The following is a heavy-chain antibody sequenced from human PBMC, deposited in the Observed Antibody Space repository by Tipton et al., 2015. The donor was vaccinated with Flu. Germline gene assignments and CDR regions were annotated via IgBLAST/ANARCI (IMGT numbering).Heavy chain of an antibody. CDR2: IIPILGIA. J-gene: IGHJ2*01. Sequence: QVQLVQSGAEVKKPGSSVKVSCKASGGTFSSYAISWVRQAPGRGLEWMGRIIPILGIANYAQKFQGRVTITADKSTSTAYMELSSLRSEDTAVYYCARVGSKREWYFDLWGRGPLVTVSS. CDR3: ARVGSKREWYFDL. D-gene: IGHD3-10*01. V-gene: IGHV1-69*04. CDR1: GGTFSSYA.